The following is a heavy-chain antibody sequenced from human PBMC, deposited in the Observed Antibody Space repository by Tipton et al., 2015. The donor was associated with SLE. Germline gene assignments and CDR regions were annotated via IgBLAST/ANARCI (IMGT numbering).Heavy chain of an antibody. CDR2: IYYSGDT. J-gene: IGHJ3*02. V-gene: IGHV4-59*01. CDR3: ARDRGGNYLSAFDI. CDR1: GGSISLYY. Sequence: TLSLTCTVSGGSISLYYWTWIRQPPGKGLQWIGSIYYSGDTNYNPSLKTRVAISLDTPKKQFSLRLSSVTAADTAVYYCARDRGGNYLSAFDIWGQGTMVTVSS. D-gene: IGHD4-23*01.